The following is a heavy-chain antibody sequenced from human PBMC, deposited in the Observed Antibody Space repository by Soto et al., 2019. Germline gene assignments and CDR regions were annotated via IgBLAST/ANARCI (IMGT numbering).Heavy chain of an antibody. CDR2: ISYDGSNK. CDR3: AKEGLVYYYHYGMDV. Sequence: QVQLVESGGGVVQPGRSLRLSCAASGFTFSSYGMHWVRQAPGKGLEWVAVISYDGSNKYYADSVKGRFTISRDNSKNTLYLQMNSLRAEDTAVYYCAKEGLVYYYHYGMDVWGQGTTVTVSS. CDR1: GFTFSSYG. J-gene: IGHJ6*02. V-gene: IGHV3-30*18.